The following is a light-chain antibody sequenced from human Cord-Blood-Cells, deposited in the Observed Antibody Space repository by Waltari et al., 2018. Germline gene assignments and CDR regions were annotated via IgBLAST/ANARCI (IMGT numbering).Light chain of an antibody. J-gene: IGLJ1*01. Sequence: PGQSITISCTGTSSDVGGYNYVSWYQQHPGKAPKLMIYEVNNRPSGVSNRFSGSKSGNTVSLTISGLQAEDEADYYCSSYTSSSTDVFGTGTKVTGL. CDR3: SSYTSSSTDV. CDR1: SSDVGGYNY. V-gene: IGLV2-14*01. CDR2: EVN.